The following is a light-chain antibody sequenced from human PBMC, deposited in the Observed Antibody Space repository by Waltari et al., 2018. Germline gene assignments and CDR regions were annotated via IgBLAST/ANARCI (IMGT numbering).Light chain of an antibody. Sequence: SYALTQPPSVSVSPGQTASITCSGDKLGDKYVYWYQQRPDQSPVLIIYEDNKRPSGITERISGANTGNTATLTIIGTQAMDEAEYYCQAWDNTVVFGGGTKLTVL. CDR1: KLGDKY. CDR3: QAWDNTVV. V-gene: IGLV3-1*01. J-gene: IGLJ2*01. CDR2: EDN.